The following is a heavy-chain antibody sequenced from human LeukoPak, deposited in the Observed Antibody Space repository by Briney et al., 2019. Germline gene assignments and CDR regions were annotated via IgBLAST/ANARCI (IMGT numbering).Heavy chain of an antibody. J-gene: IGHJ5*02. CDR1: GGSISSGSYY. D-gene: IGHD2-2*01. CDR2: IYTSGST. CDR3: ARDRGVDRGQLLLNWFDP. Sequence: SETLSLTCTVSGGSISSGSYYWSWIRQPAGTGLEWIGRIYTSGSTNYNPSLKSRVTISVDTSKNQFSLKLSSVTAADTAVYYCARDRGVDRGQLLLNWFDPWGQGTLVTVSS. V-gene: IGHV4-61*02.